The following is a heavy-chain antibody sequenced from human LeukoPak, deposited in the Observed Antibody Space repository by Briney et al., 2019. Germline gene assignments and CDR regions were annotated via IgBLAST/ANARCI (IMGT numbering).Heavy chain of an antibody. D-gene: IGHD1-1*01. CDR3: ARSLTTLTYEGY. V-gene: IGHV3-21*01. CDR1: GFTFSSYM. Sequence: GGSLRLSCAASGFTFSSYMMNWVRQAPGKGLEWVSSINSGSTNTYYTESVKGRFTVSRDNAKNSLLLQMNSLIAEDTAIYYCARSLTTLTYEGYWGQGTLVTVSS. CDR2: INSGSTNT. J-gene: IGHJ4*02.